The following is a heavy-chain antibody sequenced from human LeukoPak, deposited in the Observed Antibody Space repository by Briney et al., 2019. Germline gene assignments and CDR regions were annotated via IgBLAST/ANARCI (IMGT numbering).Heavy chain of an antibody. D-gene: IGHD6-19*01. V-gene: IGHV4-59*11. Sequence: PSETLSLTCTVSGVSISSHYWSWIRQPPGKGLEWIGQIYHSGNTNYNPSLKSRVTISVDTSKNQFSLKLNSVTAADTAVYYCARVAVAGYWYFDLWGRDTLVTVSS. CDR1: GVSISSHY. J-gene: IGHJ2*01. CDR2: IYHSGNT. CDR3: ARVAVAGYWYFDL.